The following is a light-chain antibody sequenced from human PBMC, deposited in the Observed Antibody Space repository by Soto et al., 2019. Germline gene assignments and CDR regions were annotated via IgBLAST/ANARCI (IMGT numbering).Light chain of an antibody. Sequence: EIVMTQSPATLSVSPGDRATLSCRASQSVSSNLAWYQQKPGQPPRLPIYGASTRATGIPARFSGSGSVTEFTLTISSLQSEDFAIYYCQQYDYWPVTFGQGTKV. V-gene: IGKV3-15*01. CDR2: GAS. CDR1: QSVSSN. J-gene: IGKJ1*01. CDR3: QQYDYWPVT.